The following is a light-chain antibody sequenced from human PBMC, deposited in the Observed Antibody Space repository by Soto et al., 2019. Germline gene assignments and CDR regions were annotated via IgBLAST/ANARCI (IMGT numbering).Light chain of an antibody. V-gene: IGKV3-15*01. Sequence: EIVMTQSPATLSMSPGERATLSCWASQSVGSNLAWYQQKPGQAPRLLIYGASTRATGIPARFSGSGSGTEFTLIISSLQSEDFAVYYCQQYGSSGTFGQGTKVDIK. CDR1: QSVGSN. CDR2: GAS. CDR3: QQYGSSGT. J-gene: IGKJ1*01.